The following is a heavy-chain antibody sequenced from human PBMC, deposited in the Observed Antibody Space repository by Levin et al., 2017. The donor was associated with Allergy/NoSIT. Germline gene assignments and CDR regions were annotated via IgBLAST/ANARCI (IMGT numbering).Heavy chain of an antibody. J-gene: IGHJ4*02. D-gene: IGHD3-10*01. V-gene: IGHV3-30-3*01. CDR3: ARDGGYYGSGSYSPYYFDY. CDR2: ISYDGSNK. CDR1: GFTFSSYA. Sequence: SCAASGFTFSSYAMHWVRQAPGKGLEWVAVISYDGSNKYYADSVKGRFTISRDNSKNTLYLQMNSLRAEDTAVYYCARDGGYYGSGSYSPYYFDYWGQGTLVTVSS.